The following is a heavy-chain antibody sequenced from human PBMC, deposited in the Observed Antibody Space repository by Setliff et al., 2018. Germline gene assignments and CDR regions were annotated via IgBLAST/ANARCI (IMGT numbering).Heavy chain of an antibody. D-gene: IGHD3-22*01. CDR2: ISTSSSTI. J-gene: IGHJ6*03. CDR3: ARLALTGYDSSGYYYALDYYYYMDV. Sequence: GGSLSLSCVASGFTFSSHGMTWVRLAPGKGLEWISYISTSSSTIYYADSVKGRFTISRDNANHTLYLQMNSLRADDTAVYYCARLALTGYDSSGYYYALDYYYYMDVWGKGTTVTVSS. CDR1: GFTFSSHG. V-gene: IGHV3-48*01.